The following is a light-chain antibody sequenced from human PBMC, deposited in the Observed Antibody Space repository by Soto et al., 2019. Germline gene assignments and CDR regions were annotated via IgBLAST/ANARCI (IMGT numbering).Light chain of an antibody. J-gene: IGKJ1*01. CDR2: GAS. CDR3: QQYNNWPRT. V-gene: IGKV3-15*01. CDR1: QSVSSY. Sequence: EIVMTQSPVTLSASPGESATLSCRASQSVSSYLAWYQQKPGQAPRLLIYGASTRATGIPARFTGSGSGSAFTLTISSLQSEDFAVYFCQQYNNWPRTFGQGTKVDIK.